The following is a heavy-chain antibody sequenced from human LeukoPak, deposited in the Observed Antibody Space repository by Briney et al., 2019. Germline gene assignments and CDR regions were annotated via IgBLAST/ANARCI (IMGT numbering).Heavy chain of an antibody. D-gene: IGHD2-21*02. CDR3: ARAKSAYCGGDCYRGDWFDP. CDR1: GFTFSNYS. V-gene: IGHV3-48*01. J-gene: IGHJ5*02. CDR2: ISGSGRSI. Sequence: GGSLRLSCAASGFTFSNYSMNWVRQAPGKGLEWVSYISGSGRSIIYADSVEGRFTISRDNAKNSVYLQMKSLRAEDTAVYYCARAKSAYCGGDCYRGDWFDPWGQGTLVTVSS.